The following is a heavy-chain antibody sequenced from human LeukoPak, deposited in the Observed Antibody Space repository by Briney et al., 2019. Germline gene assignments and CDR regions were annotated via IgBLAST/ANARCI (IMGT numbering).Heavy chain of an antibody. CDR1: GFTFDDYA. CDR3: AKGGGGYSYYGMDV. D-gene: IGHD5-12*01. V-gene: IGHV3-9*01. CDR2: ISWNSGNI. Sequence: GGSLRLSCAASGFTFDDYAMHWVRQAPGKGLEWVSGISWNSGNIGYADSMKGRLTISRDNAKSSLYLQMNSLRAEDTALYYCAKGGGGYSYYGMDVWGQGTTVTVSS. J-gene: IGHJ6*02.